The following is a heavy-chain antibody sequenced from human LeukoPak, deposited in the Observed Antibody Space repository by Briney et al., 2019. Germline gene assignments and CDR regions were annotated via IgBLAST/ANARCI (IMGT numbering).Heavy chain of an antibody. CDR2: IYSGGSI. Sequence: GGSLRLSCAASGLIVSSNYMTWVRQAPGKGLEWVSVIYSGGSIYYADSVKGRFTISRDNSRNTLYLQMNSLRAEDTAVCYCAKDHEDIVVVPAAHKNYYFDYWGQGTLVTVSS. D-gene: IGHD2-2*01. J-gene: IGHJ4*02. CDR3: AKDHEDIVVVPAAHKNYYFDY. CDR1: GLIVSSNY. V-gene: IGHV3-53*05.